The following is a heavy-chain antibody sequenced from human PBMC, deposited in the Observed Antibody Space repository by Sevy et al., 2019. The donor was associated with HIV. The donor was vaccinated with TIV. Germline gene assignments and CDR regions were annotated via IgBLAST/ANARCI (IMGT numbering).Heavy chain of an antibody. V-gene: IGHV3-30*04. CDR1: GFTFSHYA. J-gene: IGHJ4*02. CDR3: ARLSYCCGDCYYLDY. Sequence: GGSLRLSCAASGFTFSHYALHWVRQAPGKGLEWVAIMSYVGNSENYADSVKGRFTIARDNSKNALYLQMNSLRAEDTDVYYCARLSYCCGDCYYLDYWGQGTLVTVSS. CDR2: MSYVGNSE. D-gene: IGHD2-21*02.